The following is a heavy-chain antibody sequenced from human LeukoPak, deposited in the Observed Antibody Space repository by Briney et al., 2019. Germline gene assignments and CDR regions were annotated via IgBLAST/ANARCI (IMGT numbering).Heavy chain of an antibody. Sequence: GGSLKISCAASGFAFADSAVHWVRRASGKGLEWVGCIRTKYNNYQTIYGATVKGRFVITRDDSGSTASLQMYSLKTEDTAMYFCIRHVEWVAPDSCGQGALVTVSS. J-gene: IGHJ4*02. CDR2: IRTKYNNYQT. CDR1: GFAFADSA. V-gene: IGHV3-73*01. CDR3: IRHVEWVAPDS. D-gene: IGHD6-19*01.